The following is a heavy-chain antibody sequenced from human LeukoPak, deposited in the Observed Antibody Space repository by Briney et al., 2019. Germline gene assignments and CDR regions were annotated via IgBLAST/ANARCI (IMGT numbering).Heavy chain of an antibody. CDR2: IVASGGST. Sequence: GGSLRLSCAASGFTFSSYSMTWVRQAPGMGLAWVLTIVASGGSTYYADSVKGRFTISRDNSKNTLFLQMNRLRAEDTALYYCAKDAVAPGSGGDYFDVWGQGTLVAVSS. CDR3: AKDAVAPGSGGDYFDV. CDR1: GFTFSSYS. V-gene: IGHV3-23*01. D-gene: IGHD3-10*01. J-gene: IGHJ4*02.